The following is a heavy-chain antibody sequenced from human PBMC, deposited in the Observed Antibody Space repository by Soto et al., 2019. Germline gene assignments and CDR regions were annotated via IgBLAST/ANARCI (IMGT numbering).Heavy chain of an antibody. D-gene: IGHD6-19*01. CDR1: GFTFSSYW. J-gene: IGHJ4*02. Sequence: VQLVESGGGLVQPGGSLRLSCAASGFTFSSYWMSWVRQAPGKGLEWVANIKQDGSEKYYVDSVKGRFTISRDNAKNSLYLQMNSLRAEDTAVYYCARESSGWYGVLDYWGQGTLVTVSS. CDR3: ARESSGWYGVLDY. CDR2: IKQDGSEK. V-gene: IGHV3-7*01.